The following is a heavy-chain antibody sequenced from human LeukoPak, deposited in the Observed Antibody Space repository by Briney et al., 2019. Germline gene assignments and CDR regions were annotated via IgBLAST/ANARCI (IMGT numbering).Heavy chain of an antibody. CDR1: GGSFSGYY. J-gene: IGHJ4*02. CDR2: INHSGST. CDR3: ARGRRDSSGWYFDY. D-gene: IGHD6-19*01. Sequence: SETLSLTCAVYGGSFSGYYWSWIRQPPGKGLEWIGEINHSGSTNYNPSLKSRVTISVDTSKNQFSLKLSSVTAADTAVYYCARGRRDSSGWYFDYWGQGTLVTVSS. V-gene: IGHV4-34*01.